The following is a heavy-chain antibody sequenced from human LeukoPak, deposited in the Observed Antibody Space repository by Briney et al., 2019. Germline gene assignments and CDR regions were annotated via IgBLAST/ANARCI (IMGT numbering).Heavy chain of an antibody. J-gene: IGHJ4*02. V-gene: IGHV1-2*02. CDR2: INPNSGGT. CDR1: GYTFTGYY. CDR3: AASYSSSWYFRDY. D-gene: IGHD6-13*01. Sequence: ASVKVSCKASGYTFTGYYMHWVRQAPGQGLEWMGWINPNSGGTNYAQKFQGRVTMTRDTSISTAYMELSRLRSDDTAVYYCAASYSSSWYFRDYWGQGALVTVSS.